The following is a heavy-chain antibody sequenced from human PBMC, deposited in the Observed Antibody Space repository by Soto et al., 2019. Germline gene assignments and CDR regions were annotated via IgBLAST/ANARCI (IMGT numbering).Heavy chain of an antibody. CDR1: GYTFTGYY. D-gene: IGHD5-12*01. CDR2: INPNSGST. J-gene: IGHJ6*03. CDR3: ARDLGLDIVAATPGPGNHYYMDV. V-gene: IGHV1-46*03. Sequence: GASVKVSWKASGYTFTGYYMHWVRQAPGQGLEWMGWINPNSGSTSYAQKFQGRVTMTRDTSTSTVYMELSSLRSEDTAVYYCARDLGLDIVAATPGPGNHYYMDVWGKGTTVTVSS.